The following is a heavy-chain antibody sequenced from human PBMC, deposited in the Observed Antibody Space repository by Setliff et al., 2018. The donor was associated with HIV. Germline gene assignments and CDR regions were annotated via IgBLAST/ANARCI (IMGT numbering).Heavy chain of an antibody. CDR2: IKQDGSEK. V-gene: IGHV3-7*03. CDR1: GFTLCHYW. D-gene: IGHD3-16*01. Sequence: GGSLRLSCAASGFTLCHYWMSWVRQAPGKGLEWVAIIKQDGSEKYYVDSVKGRFTISRDNAKKSLYLQMNSQRAEDTPVYYCQPDDYVWGNPFDDWGQGALITVSS. J-gene: IGHJ4*02. CDR3: QPDDYVWGNPFDD.